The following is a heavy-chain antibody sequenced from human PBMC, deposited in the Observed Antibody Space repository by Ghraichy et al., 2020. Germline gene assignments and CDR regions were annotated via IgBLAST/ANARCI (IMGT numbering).Heavy chain of an antibody. D-gene: IGHD1-26*01. CDR3: AKGIYRTYYYYAMDV. CDR1: GFTFDDYT. Sequence: GGSLRLSCAASGFTFDDYTMHWVRQAPGKGLEWVSLISWEGGYTYYADSVKGRFTISRDNSKNSLYLQMNSLRTEDTALYYCAKGIYRTYYYYAMDVWGHGTTVTVSS. CDR2: ISWEGGYT. J-gene: IGHJ6*02. V-gene: IGHV3-43*01.